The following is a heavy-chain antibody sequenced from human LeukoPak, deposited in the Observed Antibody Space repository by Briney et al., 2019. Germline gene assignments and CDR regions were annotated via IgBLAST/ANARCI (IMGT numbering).Heavy chain of an antibody. CDR2: IYYSGST. CDR3: AGVTHRWPSLGAFDI. D-gene: IGHD4-23*01. Sequence: ASETLSLTCTISGGSIGSYFWSWIRQPPGEGLEWIGFIYYSGSTNYNPSFKSRVTISVDTSKNQFSLKLSSVTAADTAVYYCAGVTHRWPSLGAFDIWGQGTMVTVSS. J-gene: IGHJ3*02. CDR1: GGSIGSYF. V-gene: IGHV4-59*01.